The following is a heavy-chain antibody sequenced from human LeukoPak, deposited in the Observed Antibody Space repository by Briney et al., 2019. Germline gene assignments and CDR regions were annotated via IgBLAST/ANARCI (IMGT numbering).Heavy chain of an antibody. V-gene: IGHV4-34*01. CDR1: GGSISSYY. CDR3: ARGRQLRPLLDY. J-gene: IGHJ4*02. CDR2: INHSGST. Sequence: SETLSLTCTVSGGSISSYYWSWIRQPPGKGLEWIGEINHSGSTNYNPSLKSRVTISVDTSKNQFSLKLSSVTAADTAVYYCARGRQLRPLLDYWGQGTLVTVSS. D-gene: IGHD5-24*01.